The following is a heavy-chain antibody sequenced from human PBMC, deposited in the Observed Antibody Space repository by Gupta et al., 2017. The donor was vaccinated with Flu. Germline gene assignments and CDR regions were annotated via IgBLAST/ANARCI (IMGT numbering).Heavy chain of an antibody. CDR1: GFTFNTYG. V-gene: IGHV3-21*01. Sequence: SGFTFNTYGMNWVRQAPGKGLEWVSSISSSSSYIYYADSVKGRFTISRHNAKNSLYLQMNSLRAEDTAVYYCARAWDVTVAGTFDYWGQGTLVTVSS. D-gene: IGHD6-19*01. CDR3: ARAWDVTVAGTFDY. J-gene: IGHJ4*02. CDR2: ISSSSSYI.